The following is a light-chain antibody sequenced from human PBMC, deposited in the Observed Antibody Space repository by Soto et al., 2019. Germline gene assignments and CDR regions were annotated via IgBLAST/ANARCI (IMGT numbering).Light chain of an antibody. CDR3: QQYNSYSWT. CDR2: DVS. CDR1: QGISSY. J-gene: IGKJ1*01. V-gene: IGKV1-13*02. Sequence: AIQLTQSPSSLSASVGDRVTITCRASQGISSYLAWYQQKPGKAPKLLIYDVSTLESGVPSRFSGSRSGTEFTLTISSLQPDDFATYYCQQYNSYSWTFGQGTKVDI.